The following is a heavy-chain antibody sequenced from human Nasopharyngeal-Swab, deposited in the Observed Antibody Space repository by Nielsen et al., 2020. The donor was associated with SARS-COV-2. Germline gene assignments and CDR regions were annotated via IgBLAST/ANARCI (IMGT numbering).Heavy chain of an antibody. CDR1: GFTFSSNA. D-gene: IGHD4-17*01. Sequence: GESLKISCAASGFTFSSNAMSWVRQAPGKGLEWVSAISGSGGSTYYADSLKGRFTISRDNSKNTLYLQMNSLRAEDTAVYYCAKTDYGDLPYYFDYWGQGTLVTVSS. V-gene: IGHV3-23*01. CDR2: ISGSGGST. CDR3: AKTDYGDLPYYFDY. J-gene: IGHJ4*02.